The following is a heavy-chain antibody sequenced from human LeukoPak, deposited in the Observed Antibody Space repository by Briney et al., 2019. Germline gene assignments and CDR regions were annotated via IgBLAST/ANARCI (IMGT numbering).Heavy chain of an antibody. D-gene: IGHD6-13*01. CDR3: ARGYYSSSRIDY. V-gene: IGHV3-74*01. CDR2: VNSDGSTT. Sequence: PGGSLRLSWAASGXPFSNYWVHWVRQAPGKGLVWVSRVNSDGSTTNYADSVKGRFTISRDNAENTLYMRMNSLRPEDTAVYYCARGYYSSSRIDYWGQGTLVTVSS. J-gene: IGHJ4*02. CDR1: GXPFSNYW.